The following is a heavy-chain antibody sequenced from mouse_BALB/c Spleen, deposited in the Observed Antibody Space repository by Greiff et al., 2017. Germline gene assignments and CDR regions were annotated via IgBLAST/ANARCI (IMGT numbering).Heavy chain of an antibody. V-gene: IGHV5-6*01. CDR2: ISSGGSYT. Sequence: EVKLQESGGDLVKPGGSLKLSCAASGFTFSSYGMSWVRQTPDKRLEWVATISSGGSYTYYPDSVKGRFTISRDNAKNTLYLQMSSLKSEDTAMYYCARLGLDYWGQGTTLTVSS. CDR3: ARLGLDY. CDR1: GFTFSSYG. J-gene: IGHJ2*01.